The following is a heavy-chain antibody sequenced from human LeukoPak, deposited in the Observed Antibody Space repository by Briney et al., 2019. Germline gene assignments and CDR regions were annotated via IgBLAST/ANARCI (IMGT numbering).Heavy chain of an antibody. D-gene: IGHD1-7*01. J-gene: IGHJ3*02. CDR1: GYTLTSYF. CDR2: INPSGGST. CDR3: ARDQDWNYTFDI. V-gene: IGHV1-46*01. Sequence: ASVKVSCKASGYTLTSYFIHWVRQAPGQGLEWMGIINPSGGSTSYAQKFQGRVTMTRDTSTSTVYMELSSLRSEDTAVYYCARDQDWNYTFDIWGQGTMVTVSS.